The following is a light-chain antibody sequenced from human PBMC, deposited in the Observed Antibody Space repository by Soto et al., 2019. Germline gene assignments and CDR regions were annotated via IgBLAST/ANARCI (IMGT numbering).Light chain of an antibody. CDR2: GAS. CDR1: QIVSSSY. CDR3: QQYNNWPSWT. Sequence: EIVLTQSPGTLSLSPGERATLSCRASQIVSSSYLAWYEQKPGQAPRLLFYGASSRATGIPDRFSGSGSGTDFTLTISSLESEDFAVYYCQQYNNWPSWTFGQGTKVDIK. J-gene: IGKJ1*01. V-gene: IGKV3-20*01.